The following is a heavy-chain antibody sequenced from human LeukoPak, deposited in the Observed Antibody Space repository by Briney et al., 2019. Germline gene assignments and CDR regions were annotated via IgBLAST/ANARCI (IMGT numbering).Heavy chain of an antibody. CDR1: GYTFTGYY. CDR3: ARAYHVDTAMGINYY. CDR2: INPNSGGT. V-gene: IGHV1-2*02. J-gene: IGHJ4*02. D-gene: IGHD5-18*01. Sequence: ASVNVSCKASGYTFTGYYMHWVRQAPGQGLEWIGWINPNSGGTNYAQKFQGRVTMNRDTSISTAYMELSRLRSDDTAVYYCARAYHVDTAMGINYYWGQGTLVTVSS.